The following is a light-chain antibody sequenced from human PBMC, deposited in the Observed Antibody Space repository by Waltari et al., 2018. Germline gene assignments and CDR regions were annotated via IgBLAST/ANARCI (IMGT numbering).Light chain of an antibody. Sequence: DIQMTQSPTSLSASVGNEFTFTCRASHDISNFLGWYQQKPGKPPKLLIYVASNLQSGVPSRFSGSGSGTDFTLTISSLQPEDVATYYCQRYDRAPFTFGPGTKVDI. J-gene: IGKJ3*01. CDR1: HDISNF. CDR3: QRYDRAPFT. CDR2: VAS. V-gene: IGKV1-27*01.